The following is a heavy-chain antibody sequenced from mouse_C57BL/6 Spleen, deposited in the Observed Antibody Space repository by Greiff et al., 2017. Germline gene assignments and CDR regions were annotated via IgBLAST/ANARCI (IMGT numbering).Heavy chain of an antibody. D-gene: IGHD3-1*01. Sequence: EVQLVESGPGLVKPSQSLSLTCSVTGYSFTSGYYWNWIRQFPGNKLEWMGYISYDGSNNYNPSLKNRISITRDTSKNQFFLKLNSVTTEDTATYCCAREEGATFAYWGQGTLVTVSA. J-gene: IGHJ3*01. CDR1: GYSFTSGYY. CDR3: AREEGATFAY. CDR2: ISYDGSN. V-gene: IGHV3-6*01.